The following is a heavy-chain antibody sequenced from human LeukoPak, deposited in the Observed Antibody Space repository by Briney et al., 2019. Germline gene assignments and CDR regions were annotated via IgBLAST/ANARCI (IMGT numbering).Heavy chain of an antibody. CDR3: ARSVVVPAAIIDY. CDR1: GFTFSDYY. D-gene: IGHD2-2*01. Sequence: GGSLRLSCAASGFTFSDYYMSWIRQAPGKGLEWVSYISSSGSTIYYADSVKGRFTISRDNAKNSLYLQMNSLRAEDTAVYYCARSVVVPAAIIDYWGQGTLVTVSS. V-gene: IGHV3-11*04. J-gene: IGHJ4*02. CDR2: ISSSGSTI.